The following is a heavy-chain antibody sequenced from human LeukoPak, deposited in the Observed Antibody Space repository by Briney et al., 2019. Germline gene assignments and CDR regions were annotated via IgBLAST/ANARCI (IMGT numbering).Heavy chain of an antibody. D-gene: IGHD3-3*01. J-gene: IGHJ5*02. Sequence: SETLSLTCTVSGGSISSYYWGWIRQPPGKGLEWIGSIYYSGSTYYNPSLKSRVTISVDTSKNQFSLKLSSVTAADTAVYYCARHVENYDFWSGYSVSWGQGTLVTVSS. V-gene: IGHV4-39*01. CDR3: ARHVENYDFWSGYSVS. CDR2: IYYSGST. CDR1: GGSISSYY.